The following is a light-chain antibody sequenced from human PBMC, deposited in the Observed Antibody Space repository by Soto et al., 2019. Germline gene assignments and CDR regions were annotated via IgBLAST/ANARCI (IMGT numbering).Light chain of an antibody. V-gene: IGLV2-14*01. CDR3: FSYRSTGILL. CDR2: EVS. J-gene: IGLJ2*01. CDR1: SSDVGGYNV. Sequence: QSALTQPASVSGSPGQSITISCIGTSSDVGGYNVVSWYQQHPGKAPKLMIYEVSNRPSGVSTRFSGSKSGNTASLTISGLQAEDEADYYCFSYRSTGILLFGGGTKLTVL.